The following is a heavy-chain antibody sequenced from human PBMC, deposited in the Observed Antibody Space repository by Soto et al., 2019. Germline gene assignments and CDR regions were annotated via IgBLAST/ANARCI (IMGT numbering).Heavy chain of an antibody. V-gene: IGHV4-31*03. D-gene: IGHD5-18*01. CDR2: IYYSGST. CDR1: GGSISSGGYY. Sequence: QVQLQESGPGLVKPSQTLSLTCTVSGGSISSGGYYWSWIRQHPGKGLEWIGYIYYSGSTYYNPSLKSRATISVDTAKKEFSRKLSSVTAADTAVYYCARVGYSYGYVDYWGQGTLVTVSS. J-gene: IGHJ4*02. CDR3: ARVGYSYGYVDY.